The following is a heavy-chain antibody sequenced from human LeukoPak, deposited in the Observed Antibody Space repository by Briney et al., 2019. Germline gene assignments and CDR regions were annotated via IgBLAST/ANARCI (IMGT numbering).Heavy chain of an antibody. CDR1: GGSISRSSYY. J-gene: IGHJ3*02. CDR2: IYYSGST. CDR3: ARLGVRYGAFDI. V-gene: IGHV4-39*01. D-gene: IGHD3-9*01. Sequence: SSETLSLTCTVSGGSISRSSYYWGWIRQPPGKGLEWIRSIYYSGSTYYNPSLKSRVTISVDTSKNQFSLKLSSVTAADTAVYYCARLGVRYGAFDIWGQGTVVTVSS.